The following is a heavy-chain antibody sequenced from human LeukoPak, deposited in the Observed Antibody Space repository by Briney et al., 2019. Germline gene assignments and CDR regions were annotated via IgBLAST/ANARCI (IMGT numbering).Heavy chain of an antibody. D-gene: IGHD6-13*01. Sequence: SETLSLTCAVYGGSFSGYYWSWIRQPPGKGLEWIGEINHSGSTNYNPSLKSRVTISVDTSKNQFSLKLSSVTAADTAVYYCASMPRRIAAAGLPWNAFDLWGQGTMVTVSS. J-gene: IGHJ3*01. CDR3: ASMPRRIAAAGLPWNAFDL. V-gene: IGHV4-34*01. CDR1: GGSFSGYY. CDR2: INHSGST.